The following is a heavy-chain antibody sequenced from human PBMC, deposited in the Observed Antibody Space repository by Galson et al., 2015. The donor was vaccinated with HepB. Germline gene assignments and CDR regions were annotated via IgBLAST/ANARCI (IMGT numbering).Heavy chain of an antibody. CDR3: ATSRNYYDSSGSVQPDY. V-gene: IGHV1-24*01. CDR2: FDPEDGEA. J-gene: IGHJ4*02. Sequence: SVKVSCKVSGYTLTELSMHWVRQAPGKGLEWMGGFDPEDGEAIYAQKFQGRVTMTEDTSTDTAYMELSSLRSEDTAVYYCATSRNYYDSSGSVQPDYWGQGTLVTVSS. CDR1: GYTLTELS. D-gene: IGHD3-22*01.